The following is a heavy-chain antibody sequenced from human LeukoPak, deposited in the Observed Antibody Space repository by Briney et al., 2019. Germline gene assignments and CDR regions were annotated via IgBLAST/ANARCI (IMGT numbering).Heavy chain of an antibody. CDR3: AKGYYDSGAQGWYFQH. D-gene: IGHD3-22*01. V-gene: IGHV3-33*06. CDR2: IWYDGSNK. J-gene: IGHJ1*01. CDR1: GFTFSNYG. Sequence: PGGSLRLSCAASGFTFSNYGMHWVRQAPGKGLEWVAGIWYDGSNKDYADSVKGRFTISRDNSKNTLYLQMNSLRAEDTAVYYCAKGYYDSGAQGWYFQHWGQGTLVTVSS.